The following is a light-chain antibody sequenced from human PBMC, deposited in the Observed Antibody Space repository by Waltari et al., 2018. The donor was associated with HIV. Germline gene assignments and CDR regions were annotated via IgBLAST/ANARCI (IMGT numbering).Light chain of an antibody. CDR1: IGHSSYI. CDR3: ETWDSNTLV. V-gene: IGLV4-60*03. J-gene: IGLJ3*02. CDR2: LEGSVSY. Sequence: QPVLTQSSSASASLGSSVKLTCTLSIGHSSYIIAWHQQQPGKAPRYLMKLEGSVSYNKGIGVTDRFSGSSSGADRYLTISNLQSEDEADYYCETWDSNTLVFGGGTKLTVL.